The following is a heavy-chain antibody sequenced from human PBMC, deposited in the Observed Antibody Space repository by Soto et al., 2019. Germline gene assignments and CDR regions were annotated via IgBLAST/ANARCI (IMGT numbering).Heavy chain of an antibody. D-gene: IGHD2-15*01. CDR2: INPNSGGT. J-gene: IGHJ6*02. CDR3: ARDAYCSGGSCYSHYYYYGMDV. CDR1: GYTFTGYY. Sequence: ASVKVSCXASGYTFTGYYMHWVRQAPGQGLEWMGWINPNSGGTNYAQKFQGWVTMTRDTSISTAYMELSRLRSDDTAVYYCARDAYCSGGSCYSHYYYYGMDVWGQGTTVTVSS. V-gene: IGHV1-2*04.